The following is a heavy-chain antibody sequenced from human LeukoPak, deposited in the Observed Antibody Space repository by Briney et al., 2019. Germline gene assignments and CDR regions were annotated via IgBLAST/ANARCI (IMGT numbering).Heavy chain of an antibody. Sequence: GGSLRLSRAASGFTFSSCATSWVRQAPGKGLEWVSAISGSGGSTYYADSVKGRFTISRDNSKNTLYLQMNSLRAEDTAVYYCAKVPVRIAAAGRFDYWGQGTLVTVSS. CDR1: GFTFSSCA. V-gene: IGHV3-23*01. CDR3: AKVPVRIAAAGRFDY. CDR2: ISGSGGST. J-gene: IGHJ4*02. D-gene: IGHD6-13*01.